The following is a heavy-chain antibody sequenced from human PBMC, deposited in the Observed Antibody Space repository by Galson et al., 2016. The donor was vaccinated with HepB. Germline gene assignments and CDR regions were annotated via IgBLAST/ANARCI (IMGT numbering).Heavy chain of an antibody. CDR3: AKDRLSGHGAYSWGIFDI. J-gene: IGHJ3*02. CDR2: ISASGGSK. V-gene: IGHV3-23*01. D-gene: IGHD4-17*01. CDR1: RLSLSPYA. Sequence: SLRLSCAGSRLSLSPYAMSWGRQAPGRGLEWVSGISASGGSKTYADSVRGRFTISRDNSNDKLFLQMTSLTTEDTAIYFCAKDRLSGHGAYSWGIFDIWGRGTEVTVSS.